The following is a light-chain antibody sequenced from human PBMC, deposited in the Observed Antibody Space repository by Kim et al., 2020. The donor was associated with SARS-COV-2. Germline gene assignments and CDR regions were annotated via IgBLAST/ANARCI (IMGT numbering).Light chain of an antibody. CDR1: QGISKY. J-gene: IGKJ5*01. V-gene: IGKV1-9*01. CDR3: QQFNTYPIT. CDR2: AAS. Sequence: ASVGDRVTITCRASQGISKYFAWHQQKPGQAPRLLIYAASTLQSGVPSRFSGSGSGTDFTLAISSLQPEDFATYYCQQFNTYPITFGQGTRLEIK.